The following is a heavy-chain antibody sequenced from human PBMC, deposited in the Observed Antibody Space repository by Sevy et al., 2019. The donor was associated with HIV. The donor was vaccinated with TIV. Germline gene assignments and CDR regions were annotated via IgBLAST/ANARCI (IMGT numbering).Heavy chain of an antibody. CDR1: GGSMSSYF. D-gene: IGHD3-10*01. J-gene: IGHJ4*02. V-gene: IGHV4-59*01. Sequence: QSQTLSLTCTVSGGSMSSYFWSWIRQPPGKGLEWIGYIYYTGTTNYNPSLKSRLTMSLDTSKNRFSLKLTAVTAADTAVYYCASDSVLSPRVFDSWGQGTLVTVSS. CDR3: ASDSVLSPRVFDS. CDR2: IYYTGTT.